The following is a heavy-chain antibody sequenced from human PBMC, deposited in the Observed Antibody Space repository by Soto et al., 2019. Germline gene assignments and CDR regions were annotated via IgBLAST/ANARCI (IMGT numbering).Heavy chain of an antibody. CDR3: ARDRLAVAGRVY. D-gene: IGHD6-19*01. CDR1: GFTFSSYA. J-gene: IGHJ4*02. Sequence: LRLSCAASGFTFSSYAMHWVRQAPGKGLEWVAVISYDGSNKYYADSVKGRFTISRDNSKNTLYLQMNSLRAEDTAVYYCARDRLAVAGRVYWGQGTLVTVSS. V-gene: IGHV3-30-3*01. CDR2: ISYDGSNK.